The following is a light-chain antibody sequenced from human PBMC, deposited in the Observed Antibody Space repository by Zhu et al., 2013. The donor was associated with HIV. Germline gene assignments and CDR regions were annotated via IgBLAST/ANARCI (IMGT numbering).Light chain of an antibody. CDR2: STN. CDR1: SGSVSTSDY. V-gene: IGLV8-61*01. Sequence: QTVVTQEPSLSVSPGGTVTLTCGLSSGSVSTSDYPSWYQQTPGQAPRTLIYSTNARSAGVPDRFSGSFLGNKAALTITGAQTDDECDYYCVLYMGSGIWLFGGGTKLTVL. J-gene: IGLJ3*02. CDR3: VLYMGSGIWL.